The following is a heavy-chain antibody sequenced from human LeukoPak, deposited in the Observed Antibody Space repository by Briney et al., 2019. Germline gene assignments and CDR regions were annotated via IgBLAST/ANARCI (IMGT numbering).Heavy chain of an antibody. CDR3: ARDRDYYDSSGYYFGY. D-gene: IGHD3-22*01. V-gene: IGHV1-69*01. J-gene: IGHJ4*01. CDR1: GGTFSSNA. Sequence: SVKLSCKASGGTFSSNAISWVRQPPGQGLELMGGIIPIFGTANYAHKFQGRVTITPDESTRPAYTELSTLRSEDTAVPYCARDRDYYDSSGYYFGYWGQGTLVTVSS. CDR2: IIPIFGTA.